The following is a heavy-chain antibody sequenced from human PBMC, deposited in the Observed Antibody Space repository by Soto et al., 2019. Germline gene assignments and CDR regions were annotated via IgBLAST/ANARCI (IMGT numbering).Heavy chain of an antibody. D-gene: IGHD1-26*01. CDR3: SRLVGATSSFDY. CDR2: IRSKTNNYAT. CDR1: GFTFSGSA. V-gene: IGHV3-73*01. Sequence: PGGSLRLSCAASGFTFSGSATHWVRQASGKGLEWVGRIRSKTNNYATAYAASVKGRFTISRDDSKNTVYLQMNSLKTEDTAVYYCSRLVGATSSFDYWGQGTLVTVSS. J-gene: IGHJ4*02.